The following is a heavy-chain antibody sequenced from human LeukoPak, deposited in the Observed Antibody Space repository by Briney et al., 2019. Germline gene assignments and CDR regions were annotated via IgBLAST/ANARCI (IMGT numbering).Heavy chain of an antibody. CDR3: ARDLIIAAAGTNWFDP. Sequence: PGGSLRLSCAASGFTFSDYYMSWIRQAPGKGLEWVSYISSSSSYTNYADSVKGRFTISRDNAKNSLYLQMNSLRAEDTAVYYCARDLIIAAAGTNWFDPWGQGTLVTVS. CDR1: GFTFSDYY. CDR2: ISSSSSYT. J-gene: IGHJ5*02. V-gene: IGHV3-11*06. D-gene: IGHD6-13*01.